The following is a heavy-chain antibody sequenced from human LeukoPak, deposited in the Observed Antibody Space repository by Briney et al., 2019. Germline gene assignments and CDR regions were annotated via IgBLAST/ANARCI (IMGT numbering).Heavy chain of an antibody. CDR3: AKGFGSGSYYDLGIRDC. CDR1: RGTFSSYA. V-gene: IGHV1-69*01. D-gene: IGHD3-10*01. CDR2: IIPIFGTA. J-gene: IGHJ4*02. Sequence: SVKVSCKASRGTFSSYAISWVRQAPGQGLEWMGGIIPIFGTANYAQKFQGRVTITADESTSTAYMELSSLRSEDTAVYYCAKGFGSGSYYDLGIRDCWGQGTLVTVSS.